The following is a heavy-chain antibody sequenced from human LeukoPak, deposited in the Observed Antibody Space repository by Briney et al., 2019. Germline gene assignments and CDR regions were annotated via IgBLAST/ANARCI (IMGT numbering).Heavy chain of an antibody. CDR1: GFTFSSYS. V-gene: IGHV3-21*01. CDR3: AREGIRSSRRYFDY. Sequence: GGSLRLSCTASGFTFSSYSLNWVRQAPGKGLEWVSSISSSSSYIYYADSVKGRFTISRDNAKNSLYLQMNSLRAEDTAVYYCAREGIRSSRRYFDYWGQGTLVTVSS. CDR2: ISSSSSYI. J-gene: IGHJ4*02. D-gene: IGHD6-6*01.